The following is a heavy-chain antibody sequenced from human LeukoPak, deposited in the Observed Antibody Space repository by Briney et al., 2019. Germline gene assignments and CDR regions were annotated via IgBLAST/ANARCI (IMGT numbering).Heavy chain of an antibody. J-gene: IGHJ6*03. CDR1: GFAFSSSA. D-gene: IGHD2-15*01. CDR3: AAGSSYSLYYYYNMDV. CDR2: IVVGSSDT. Sequence: SVKVSCKASGFAFSSSAMQWMRQARGQRLELIGWIVVGSSDTKYAQKFQERVTITRDMSTSTAYMELSSLRSEDTAVYYCAAGSSYSLYYYYNMDVWGKGTTVTVSS. V-gene: IGHV1-58*02.